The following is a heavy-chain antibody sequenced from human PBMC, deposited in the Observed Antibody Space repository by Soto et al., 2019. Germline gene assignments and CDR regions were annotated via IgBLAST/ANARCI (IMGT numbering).Heavy chain of an antibody. D-gene: IGHD1-26*01. CDR1: RYTSTNFY. V-gene: IGHV1-46*01. CDR2: ITPSGGST. Sequence: VASVKVSCKASRYTSTNFYIHWLLQAPGQGLEWMGIITPSGGSTTYPQKFQGIVTMTRDTSTSTVHMELITLRSEDTAVYYCARSQVGRPLDVWGPGTTATVSS. J-gene: IGHJ6*02. CDR3: ARSQVGRPLDV.